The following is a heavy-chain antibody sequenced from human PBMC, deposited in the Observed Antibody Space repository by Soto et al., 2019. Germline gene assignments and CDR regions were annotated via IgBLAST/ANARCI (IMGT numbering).Heavy chain of an antibody. CDR3: AKGRGGSGSLTPRVDF. CDR2: ISGGGDTT. J-gene: IGHJ4*02. CDR1: GFTFNNYA. D-gene: IGHD3-10*01. Sequence: EVQLLESGGGLVQPGGSLRLSCAASGFTFNNYAMTWVRQAPGKGLEWVSAISGGGDTTSYADSVKGRFTVSRDGSKHSLYLQMSSLRAEDTALYYCAKGRGGSGSLTPRVDFWGQGTLVTVSP. V-gene: IGHV3-23*01.